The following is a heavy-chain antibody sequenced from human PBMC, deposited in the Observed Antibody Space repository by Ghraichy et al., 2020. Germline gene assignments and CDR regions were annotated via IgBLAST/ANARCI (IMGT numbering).Heavy chain of an antibody. CDR1: GFTFSSYS. D-gene: IGHD6-13*01. J-gene: IGHJ4*02. CDR3: ARGGIIAAAGIEYFDY. CDR2: ISSSSSTI. Sequence: GGSLRLSCAASGFTFSSYSMNWVRQAPGKGLEWVSYISSSSSTIYYADSVKGRFTISRDNAKNSLYLQMNSLRDEDTAVYYCARGGIIAAAGIEYFDYWGQGTLVTVSS. V-gene: IGHV3-48*02.